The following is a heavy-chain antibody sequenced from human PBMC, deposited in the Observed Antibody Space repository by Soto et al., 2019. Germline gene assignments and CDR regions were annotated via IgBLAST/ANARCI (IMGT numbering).Heavy chain of an antibody. CDR2: ISSSSSYI. Sequence: PGGSLRLSCAASGFTFSSYSMNWVRQAPGKGLEWVSSISSSSSYIYYAGSVKGRFTISRDNAKNSLYLQMNSLRAEDTAVYYCARFSPEPRVDFWSGYYRSYYYYGMDVWGQGTTVTVSS. J-gene: IGHJ6*02. CDR1: GFTFSSYS. V-gene: IGHV3-21*01. CDR3: ARFSPEPRVDFWSGYYRSYYYYGMDV. D-gene: IGHD3-3*01.